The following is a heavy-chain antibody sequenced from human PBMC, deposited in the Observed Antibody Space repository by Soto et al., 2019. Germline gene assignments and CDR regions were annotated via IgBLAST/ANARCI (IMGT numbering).Heavy chain of an antibody. Sequence: GGSLRLSCAASGFTFSAYSMNWARQAPGRGLEWISYISSGSITRHYADSVKGRFTISRDNAKNSLYLQMNSLRAEDTAVYYCARLGYCTGVSCPSDDWGQGTLVTVSS. D-gene: IGHD2-15*01. CDR2: ISSGSITR. CDR1: GFTFSAYS. CDR3: ARLGYCTGVSCPSDD. V-gene: IGHV3-48*01. J-gene: IGHJ4*02.